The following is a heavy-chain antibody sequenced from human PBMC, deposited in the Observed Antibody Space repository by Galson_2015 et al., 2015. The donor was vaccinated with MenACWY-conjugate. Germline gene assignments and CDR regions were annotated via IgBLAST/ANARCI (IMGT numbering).Heavy chain of an antibody. J-gene: IGHJ6*02. CDR2: INHSGST. CDR3: ARAGGGVVVVTAIRRGGMDV. CDR1: GGSFSGYY. D-gene: IGHD2-21*02. Sequence: ETLSLTCAVYGGSFSGYYWSWIRQPPGKGLEWIGEINHSGSTNYNPSLKCRVTISVDTSKNQFSLKLSSVTAADTAVYYCARAGGGVVVVTAIRRGGMDVWGQGTTVTVSS. V-gene: IGHV4-34*01.